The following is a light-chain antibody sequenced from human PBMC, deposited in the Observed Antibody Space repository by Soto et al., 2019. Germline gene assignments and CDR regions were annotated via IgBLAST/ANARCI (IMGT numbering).Light chain of an antibody. CDR2: KAS. Sequence: DIQMTQSPSTLSATEGDRVTITCRASQSISSWLAWYQQKPGKAPKLVIYKASSLESGVPSRFSGSGSGTEFTLTISSLQPDDFATYYCQQYNSYPPPTFGQGTKLEI. V-gene: IGKV1-5*03. CDR1: QSISSW. J-gene: IGKJ2*01. CDR3: QQYNSYPPPT.